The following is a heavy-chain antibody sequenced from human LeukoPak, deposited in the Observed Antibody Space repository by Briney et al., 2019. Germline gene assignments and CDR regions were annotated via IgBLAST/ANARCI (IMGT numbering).Heavy chain of an antibody. D-gene: IGHD3-3*01. V-gene: IGHV1-18*01. CDR3: ARYTIFGVVTRNWFDP. CDR1: GYTFTSYG. CDR2: ISAYNGNT. Sequence: GASVNVSCKASGYTFTSYGISWVRQAPGQGLEWMGWISAYNGNTNYAQKLQGRVTMTTDTSTSTAYMELRSLRSDDTAVYYCARYTIFGVVTRNWFDPWGQGTLVTVSS. J-gene: IGHJ5*02.